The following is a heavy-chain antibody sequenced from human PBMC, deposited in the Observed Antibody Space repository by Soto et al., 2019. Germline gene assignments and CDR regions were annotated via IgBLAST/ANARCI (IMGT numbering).Heavy chain of an antibody. Sequence: GVSLRPSCAGSGVTFSSYSNKWVRQAPGKGLEWVSYSSSSSSTIYYADSVKGRFTITRDHAKNSLYLQMNSLRDEDTAVYYCAREDYYDSSGYYYVANYFDYWCQGT. D-gene: IGHD3-22*01. J-gene: IGHJ4*02. CDR3: AREDYYDSSGYYYVANYFDY. V-gene: IGHV3-48*02. CDR2: SSSSSSTI. CDR1: GVTFSSYS.